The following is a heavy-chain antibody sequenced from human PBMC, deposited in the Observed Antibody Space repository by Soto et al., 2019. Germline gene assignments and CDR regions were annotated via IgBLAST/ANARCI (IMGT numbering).Heavy chain of an antibody. CDR2: VSGSGRNT. CDR1: GSNFSTYA. Sequence: GGSLRLSCVVPGSNFSTYAMSWVRQAPGKGLEWVSGVSGSGRNTYYADSVEGRFTISRDNTKNTMFLQMNSLRAEDTAVYFCARRLRLHFDFWGHGTLVTVSS. V-gene: IGHV3-23*01. CDR3: ARRLRLHFDF. J-gene: IGHJ4*01. D-gene: IGHD3-16*01.